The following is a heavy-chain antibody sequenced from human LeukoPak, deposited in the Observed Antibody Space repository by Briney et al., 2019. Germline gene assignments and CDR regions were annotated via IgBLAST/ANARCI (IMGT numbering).Heavy chain of an antibody. Sequence: PGESLKISCKGSGYSFSSYWIAWVRQMPGKGLEWMGVIYPRDSRTTYSPSFQDQVTISADKSISTAYLQWTSLKASDTAMYYCARHLSDITSSPNYWGPGTLVTVSS. J-gene: IGHJ4*02. CDR1: GYSFSSYW. CDR2: IYPRDSRT. CDR3: ARHLSDITSSPNY. V-gene: IGHV5-51*01. D-gene: IGHD2-2*01.